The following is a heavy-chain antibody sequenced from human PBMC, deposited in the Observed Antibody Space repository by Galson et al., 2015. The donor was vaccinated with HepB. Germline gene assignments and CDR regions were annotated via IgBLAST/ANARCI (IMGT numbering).Heavy chain of an antibody. CDR2: LYADGRT. CDR3: ARVFSDSASYMAAAFDY. Sequence: SLRLSCAVSGFNVNTNYVSWVRQAPGKGLEWVSALYADGRTYYADSVKGRFTVSRDDSKNTLYLQMNSLRAEDTAVYYCARVFSDSASYMAAAFDYWGQGTPVTVSS. V-gene: IGHV3-66*01. CDR1: GFNVNTNY. D-gene: IGHD1-26*01. J-gene: IGHJ4*02.